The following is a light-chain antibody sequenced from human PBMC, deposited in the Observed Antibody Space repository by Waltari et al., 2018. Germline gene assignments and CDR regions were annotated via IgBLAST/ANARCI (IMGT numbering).Light chain of an antibody. V-gene: IGKV1-5*01. Sequence: DIQMTQSPSTLSASVGDRVTITCRASQSISSWLAWYQRKPGKAPILLIYAGSSLQSGVPSRFSGSVSGTEFTLTISSLQPDDCATYYCQQYNSYPYTFGQGTNLEIK. CDR2: AGS. J-gene: IGKJ2*01. CDR3: QQYNSYPYT. CDR1: QSISSW.